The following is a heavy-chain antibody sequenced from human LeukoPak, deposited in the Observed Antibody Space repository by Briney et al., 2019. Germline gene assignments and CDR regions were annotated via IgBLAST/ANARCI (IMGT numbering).Heavy chain of an antibody. D-gene: IGHD3-3*01. V-gene: IGHV3-21*01. Sequence: KPGGSLRLSCAASGFTFSSYSMNWVRQAPGKGLEWVSSISSSSSYIYYSDSVKGRFTISRDNAKNSLYLQVNSLRAEDTAVYYCARGSRFGVVERDAFDIWGLGTMVTVSS. CDR1: GFTFSSYS. J-gene: IGHJ3*02. CDR2: ISSSSSYI. CDR3: ARGSRFGVVERDAFDI.